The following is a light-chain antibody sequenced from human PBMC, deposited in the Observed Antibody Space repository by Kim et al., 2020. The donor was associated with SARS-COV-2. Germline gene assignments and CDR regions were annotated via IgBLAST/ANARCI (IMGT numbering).Light chain of an antibody. J-gene: IGKJ1*01. V-gene: IGKV1-27*01. CDR3: QEYNSAPWT. CDR1: QGISNY. CDR2: AAS. Sequence: ASVRDRVTITCRASQGISNYLAWYQQKPGKVPKLLIYAASTLQSGVPSRFSGSGSGTDFTLTISSLQPEDVATYCCQEYNSAPWTFGQGTKVDIK.